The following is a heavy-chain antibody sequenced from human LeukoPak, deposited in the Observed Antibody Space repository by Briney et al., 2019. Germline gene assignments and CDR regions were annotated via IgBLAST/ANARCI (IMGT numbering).Heavy chain of an antibody. CDR3: ARDAVRYSLLYYFDY. D-gene: IGHD5-18*01. J-gene: IGHJ4*02. Sequence: ASVKVSCKAPGYTFTGYYMHWVRQAPGQGLEWMGWINPNSGGTNYAQKFQGRVTMTRDTSISTAYMELSRLRSDDTAVYYCARDAVRYSLLYYFDYWGQGTLVTVSS. V-gene: IGHV1-2*02. CDR1: GYTFTGYY. CDR2: INPNSGGT.